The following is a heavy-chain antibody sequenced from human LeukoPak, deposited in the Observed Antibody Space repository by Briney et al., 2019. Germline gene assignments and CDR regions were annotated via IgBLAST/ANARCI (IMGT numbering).Heavy chain of an antibody. CDR1: GFTFDDYG. J-gene: IGHJ6*03. Sequence: PGESLRLACAASGFTFDDYGMSWVRQAPGKGLEWVSGIQLNGGSTGYADSVKGRFTISRDNPKKSLYLQMNSLRDEDTALYYCARVPGTQGGSGHYKNSYYYYMDVWGKGTTVIVSS. CDR2: IQLNGGST. CDR3: ARVPGTQGGSGHYKNSYYYYMDV. V-gene: IGHV3-20*04. D-gene: IGHD3-22*01.